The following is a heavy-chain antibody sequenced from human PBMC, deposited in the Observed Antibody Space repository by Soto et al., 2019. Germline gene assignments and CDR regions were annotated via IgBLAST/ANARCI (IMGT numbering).Heavy chain of an antibody. J-gene: IGHJ6*02. CDR1: GFTFGDYA. Sequence: GGSLRLSWTASGFTFGDYAMSWVRQAPGEGLEWVCFIRSKAYGGTTEYAASVKGRFTISRDDSKSIAYLQMNSLKTEDTAVYYCTREVIVVVTATSGYYYGMDVWGQGTTVTVSS. V-gene: IGHV3-49*04. CDR3: TREVIVVVTATSGYYYGMDV. CDR2: IRSKAYGGTT. D-gene: IGHD2-21*02.